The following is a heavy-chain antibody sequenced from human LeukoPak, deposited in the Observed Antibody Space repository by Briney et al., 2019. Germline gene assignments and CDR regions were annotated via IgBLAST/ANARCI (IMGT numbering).Heavy chain of an antibody. CDR3: ARGSKGIAASRQEV. J-gene: IGHJ4*02. CDR1: GYTFASYG. V-gene: IGHV1-18*01. CDR2: ISAYNGST. Sequence: ASVKVSCKASGYTFASYGISWVRQAPGQGLEWMGWISAYNGSTNYAQKLQGRVTMTTDTSTSTAYMELRSLRSDDTAVYYCARGSKGIAASRQEVWGQGTLVTVSS. D-gene: IGHD6-13*01.